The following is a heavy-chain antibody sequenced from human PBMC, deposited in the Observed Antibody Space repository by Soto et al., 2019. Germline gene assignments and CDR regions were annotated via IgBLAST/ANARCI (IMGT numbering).Heavy chain of an antibody. CDR3: ARLAYCGGDCYLDAFDI. CDR2: ISYDGSNK. Sequence: GGSLRLSCAASGFTFSSYAMHWVRQAPGKGLEWVAVISYDGSNKYYADSVKGRFTISRDNSRNTLYLQMNSLRAEDTAVYYCARLAYCGGDCYLDAFDIWGQGTMVTVSS. D-gene: IGHD2-21*02. V-gene: IGHV3-30-3*01. CDR1: GFTFSSYA. J-gene: IGHJ3*02.